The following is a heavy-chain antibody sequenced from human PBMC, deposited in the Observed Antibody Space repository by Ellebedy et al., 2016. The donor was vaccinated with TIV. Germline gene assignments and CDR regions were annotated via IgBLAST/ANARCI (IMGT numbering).Heavy chain of an antibody. V-gene: IGHV1-46*01. J-gene: IGHJ6*02. Sequence: AASVKVSCKASGYTFTTYYMHWARQAPGQGLEWMGVIDPSTGSTGYAQKFQGRVTMTRDTSTSTIYMELSSLRSEDTAIYYCAREDLLPSSSSDHYGMDVWGHGTTVTVSS. CDR3: AREDLLPSSSSDHYGMDV. CDR2: IDPSTGST. D-gene: IGHD6-6*01. CDR1: GYTFTTYY.